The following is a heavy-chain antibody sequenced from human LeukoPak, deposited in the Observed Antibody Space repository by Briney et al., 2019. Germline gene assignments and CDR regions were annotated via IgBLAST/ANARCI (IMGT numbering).Heavy chain of an antibody. V-gene: IGHV4-34*01. CDR2: INHSGST. CDR1: GGSFSGYY. Sequence: PSETLSLTCAVYGGSFSGYYWSWIRQPPGKGLEWIGEINHSGSTNYNPSLNSRVTISVDTSKNQFSLKLSSVTAADTAVYYCASRPSLVVPAADDAFDIWGQGTMVTVSS. J-gene: IGHJ3*02. D-gene: IGHD2-2*01. CDR3: ASRPSLVVPAADDAFDI.